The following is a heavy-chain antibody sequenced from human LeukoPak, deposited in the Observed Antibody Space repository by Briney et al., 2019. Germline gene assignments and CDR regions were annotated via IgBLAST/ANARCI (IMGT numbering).Heavy chain of an antibody. V-gene: IGHV1-69*05. D-gene: IGHD6-6*01. CDR2: IIPIFGTA. CDR3: AREGSSSPGLMDS. CDR1: AGTFSSYA. Sequence: SVKVSCKASAGTFSSYAIRWVRQAPGQGLEWMGGIIPIFGTANYAQKFQGRVTITTDESTSTACMELSSLRSEDTAVYYCAREGSSSPGLMDSWGQGTLVTVSS. J-gene: IGHJ4*02.